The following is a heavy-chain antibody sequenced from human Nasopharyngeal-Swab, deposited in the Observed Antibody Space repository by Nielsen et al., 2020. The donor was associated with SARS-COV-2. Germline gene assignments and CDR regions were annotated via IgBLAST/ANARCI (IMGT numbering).Heavy chain of an antibody. CDR2: IGNSGMTK. CDR1: GFTFSSLW. D-gene: IGHD6-13*01. CDR3: ARDAPSSRGAFDF. Sequence: GESLKISCAASGFTFSSLWMSWVRQAPGKGLEWVSYIGNSGMTKYYADSVKGRFTVSGDSAKTSVYLQMNSLRAEDTAVYYCARDAPSSRGAFDFWGQGRMVTVSS. J-gene: IGHJ3*01. V-gene: IGHV3-11*01.